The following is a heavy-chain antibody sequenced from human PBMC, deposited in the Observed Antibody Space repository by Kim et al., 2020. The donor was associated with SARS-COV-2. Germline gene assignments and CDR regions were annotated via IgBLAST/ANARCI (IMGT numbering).Heavy chain of an antibody. CDR1: GYTFNSYD. J-gene: IGHJ4*02. CDR2: MNPNSGNT. CDR3: VRGDSDCSSASCYNY. V-gene: IGHV1-8*01. Sequence: ASVKVSCKASGYTFNSYDINWVRQATGQGLEWMGWMNPNSGNTGYAQKFQGRVTMTRSTPINTAYMELNSLSSEDTAVYHCVRGDSDCSSASCYNYWGQGTLVTVSS. D-gene: IGHD2-2*02.